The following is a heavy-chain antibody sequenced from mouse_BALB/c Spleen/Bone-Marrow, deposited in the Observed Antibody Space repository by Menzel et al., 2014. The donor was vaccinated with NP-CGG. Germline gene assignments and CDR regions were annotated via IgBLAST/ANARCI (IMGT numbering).Heavy chain of an antibody. V-gene: IGHV5-4*02. Sequence: EVKVVESGGGLVKPGGSLKLSCAASGFTFSDYYMFWVRQTPEKRLEWVATISDGVSYAYYPDSVKGRFTISRDNARNNLYLQMSSLKSEDTAMYYCARAPPYDFYAMDYWGSRNLSHRLL. CDR3: ARAPPYDFYAMDY. D-gene: IGHD2-13*01. J-gene: IGHJ4*01. CDR2: ISDGVSYA. CDR1: GFTFSDYY.